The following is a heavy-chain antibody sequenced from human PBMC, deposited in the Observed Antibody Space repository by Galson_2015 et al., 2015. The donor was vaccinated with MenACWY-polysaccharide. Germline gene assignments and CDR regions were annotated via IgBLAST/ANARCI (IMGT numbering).Heavy chain of an antibody. Sequence: SVKVSCKASGFTLTSSAVQWVRQARGQRLEWIGWIVVGSGKTKYAQKFQERVTITRDMSTSTAYMELRSLRSEDTAVHYCAASAQVQIPLVSYYGMDVWGQGTTVTVSS. D-gene: IGHD1-1*01. CDR1: GFTLTSSA. CDR2: IVVGSGKT. V-gene: IGHV1-58*01. CDR3: AASAQVQIPLVSYYGMDV. J-gene: IGHJ6*02.